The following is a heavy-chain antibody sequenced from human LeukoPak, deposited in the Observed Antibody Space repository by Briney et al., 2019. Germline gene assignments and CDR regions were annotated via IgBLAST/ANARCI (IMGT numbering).Heavy chain of an antibody. D-gene: IGHD4-11*01. J-gene: IGHJ6*02. Sequence: TGGSLRLSCAASGFTFSSYAMHWVRQAPGKGLEWVAVIWYDGSNKYYADSVKGRFTISRDNSKNTLYLQMNSLRAEDTAVYYCARDLVSNYEDSGYYYYGMDVWGQGTTVTVSS. CDR1: GFTFSSYA. CDR3: ARDLVSNYEDSGYYYYGMDV. V-gene: IGHV3-33*08. CDR2: IWYDGSNK.